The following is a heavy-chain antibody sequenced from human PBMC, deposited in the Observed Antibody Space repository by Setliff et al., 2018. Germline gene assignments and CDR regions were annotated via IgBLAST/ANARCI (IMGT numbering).Heavy chain of an antibody. Sequence: PGGSLRLSCAASGSTFSNAWMSWVRQAPGKGLEWVGRIKRESDGGTTDYAAPVKGRFTISRDDSKNTLYLQMNSLKTEDTAVYYCATPALYSTGWFGYHGMDVWGQGTTVTVSS. CDR2: IKRESDGGTT. D-gene: IGHD6-19*01. CDR3: ATPALYSTGWFGYHGMDV. CDR1: GSTFSNAW. J-gene: IGHJ6*02. V-gene: IGHV3-15*01.